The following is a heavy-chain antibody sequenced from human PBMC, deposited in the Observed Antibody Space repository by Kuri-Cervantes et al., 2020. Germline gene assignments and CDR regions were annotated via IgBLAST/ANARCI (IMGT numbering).Heavy chain of an antibody. CDR1: GGSISSGGYS. CDR2: IYHSGST. V-gene: IGHV4-30-2*01. Sequence: SETLSLTCAVSGGSISSGGYSWGWIRQPPGKGLEWIGYIYHSGSTYYNPSLKSRVTISVDRSKNQFSLKLSSVTAADTAVYYCARRDYYFDYWGQGTLVPFSS. J-gene: IGHJ4*02. CDR3: ARRDYYFDY.